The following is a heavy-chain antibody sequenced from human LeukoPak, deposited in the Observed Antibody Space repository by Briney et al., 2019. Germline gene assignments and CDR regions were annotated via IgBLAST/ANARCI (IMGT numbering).Heavy chain of an antibody. CDR2: IYYNGNT. Sequence: SQTLSLTCTVSGGSISSGDYYWSWIRQHPGKGLEWIGYIYYNGNTYYTPSLKSRVKISVDTSKNQFSLRLSSVTAADTAVYYCARDNRRVLKYYFDYWGQETLVTVSS. V-gene: IGHV4-31*03. CDR3: ARDNRRVLKYYFDY. CDR1: GGSISSGDYY. D-gene: IGHD3-16*01. J-gene: IGHJ4*02.